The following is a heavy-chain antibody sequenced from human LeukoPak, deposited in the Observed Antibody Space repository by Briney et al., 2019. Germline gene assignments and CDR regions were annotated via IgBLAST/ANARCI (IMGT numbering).Heavy chain of an antibody. Sequence: GRSLRLSCAASGFIFSRYGMHWVRQAPGKGLEWVAVVSYDGTETKYADSVKGRLNLSRDNSKNTVYLQMNSLTFEDTAVYYCARSARGVIFDVWGKGTTVIVSS. J-gene: IGHJ6*04. CDR3: ARSARGVIFDV. D-gene: IGHD3-10*01. CDR2: VSYDGTET. CDR1: GFIFSRYG. V-gene: IGHV3-30*03.